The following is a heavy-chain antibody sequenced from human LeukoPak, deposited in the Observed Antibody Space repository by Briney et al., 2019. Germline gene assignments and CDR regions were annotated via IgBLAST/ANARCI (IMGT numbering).Heavy chain of an antibody. CDR2: IYYSGNT. J-gene: IGHJ4*02. CDR1: GGSISSDY. Sequence: SETLSLTCTVSGGSISSDYWNWIRQPPGKGLEWIGHIYYSGNTNYNPSLKSRVTISVDTSKNQFSLKLSSVTAADTAVYYCASHYGENYYFDYWGQGTLVTVSS. V-gene: IGHV4-59*01. CDR3: ASHYGENYYFDY. D-gene: IGHD4-17*01.